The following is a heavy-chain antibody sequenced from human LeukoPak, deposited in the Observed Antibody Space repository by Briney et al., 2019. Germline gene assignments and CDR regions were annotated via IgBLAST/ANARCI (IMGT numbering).Heavy chain of an antibody. D-gene: IGHD1-26*01. J-gene: IGHJ4*02. CDR2: IYYSGST. CDR1: GGSISSSSYY. Sequence: PSETLSLTCTVSGGSISSSSYYWGWIRQPPGKGLEWIGSIYYSGSTYYNPSLKSRVTISVDTSKNQFSLNLSSVTAADTAVYYCARLGATTVSPLDYWGQGTLVTVSS. CDR3: ARLGATTVSPLDY. V-gene: IGHV4-39*01.